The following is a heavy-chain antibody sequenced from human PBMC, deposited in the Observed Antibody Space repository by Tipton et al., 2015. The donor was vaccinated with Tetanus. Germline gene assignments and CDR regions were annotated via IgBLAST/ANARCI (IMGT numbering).Heavy chain of an antibody. V-gene: IGHV4-31*03. CDR3: ARDQARGARGWNYFDY. CDR2: IYYSGST. Sequence: TLSLTCTVSGGSISSGGYYWTWIRQHPGKGLEWIGDIYYSGSTYYNPSLKSRVIISVDTSNNQFSVNLNSVTAADTAVYYCARDQARGARGWNYFDYWGQGALVTVSS. J-gene: IGHJ4*02. CDR1: GGSISSGGYY. D-gene: IGHD1-26*01.